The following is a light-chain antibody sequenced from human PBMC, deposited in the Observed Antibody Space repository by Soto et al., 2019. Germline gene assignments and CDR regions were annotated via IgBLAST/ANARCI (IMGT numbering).Light chain of an antibody. V-gene: IGKV3-11*01. Sequence: EIVLTQSPAPLSLSPGERATLSCRASQSVSSYLAWYQQKPGQAPRLLIYDASNRATGIPARFSGSGSGTDFTLTISSLEPEDFAVYYCQQYGSSPPKITFGQGTRLEIK. J-gene: IGKJ5*01. CDR3: QQYGSSPPKIT. CDR2: DAS. CDR1: QSVSSY.